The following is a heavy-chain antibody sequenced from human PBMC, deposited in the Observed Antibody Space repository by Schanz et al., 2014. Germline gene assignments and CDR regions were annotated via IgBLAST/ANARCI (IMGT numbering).Heavy chain of an antibody. Sequence: QVQLVQSGAEVKKPGASVRVSCKASGYSFTGYYIHWVRQAPGQGLEWMGRIHPNSGGTDYTQKFQGRVTVTRDTSTTTVYMDLSSLISEDTAVYYCAFDRDDAYDIWGQGTTVTVSS. CDR3: AFDRDDAYDI. CDR1: GYSFTGYY. J-gene: IGHJ3*02. V-gene: IGHV1-2*06. CDR2: IHPNSGGT. D-gene: IGHD3-9*01.